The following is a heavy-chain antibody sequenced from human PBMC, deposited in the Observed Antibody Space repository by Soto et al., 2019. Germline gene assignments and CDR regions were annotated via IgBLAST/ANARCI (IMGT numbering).Heavy chain of an antibody. D-gene: IGHD3-22*01. Sequence: SETLSLTCTVSGGSISSSSFYWGWIRQPPGKGLEWIGSIYYSGSTYYNPSLKSRVTISVDTSKNQFSLKLSSVTAADTAVYYCARINQIVVVITGFYYFDYWGQGTLVTVSS. CDR1: GGSISSSSFY. J-gene: IGHJ4*02. CDR2: IYYSGST. CDR3: ARINQIVVVITGFYYFDY. V-gene: IGHV4-39*01.